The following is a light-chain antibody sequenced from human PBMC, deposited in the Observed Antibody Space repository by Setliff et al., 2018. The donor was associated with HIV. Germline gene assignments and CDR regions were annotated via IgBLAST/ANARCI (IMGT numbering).Light chain of an antibody. CDR1: SSDVGAYSF. J-gene: IGLJ1*01. CDR3: SSYSSGSTPSV. V-gene: IGLV2-14*03. CDR2: DVS. Sequence: QSVLTQPASVSGSPGQSVTFSCTGSSSDVGAYSFVSWYQQHPGKAPKLMIFDVSHRPSGVSDRFSGSKSGNTASLTISGLQAEDEADYYCSSYSSGSTPSVFGTGTKVTVL.